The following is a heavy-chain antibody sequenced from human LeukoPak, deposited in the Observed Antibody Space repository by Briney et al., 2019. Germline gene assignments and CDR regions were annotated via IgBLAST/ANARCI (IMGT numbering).Heavy chain of an antibody. J-gene: IGHJ4*02. CDR3: AREPTYYDFWSGYRNDYYFDY. CDR1: GFTFSSYW. CDR2: IKQDGSEK. Sequence: GGSLRLSCAASGFTFSSYWMSWVRQAPGKGLEWVANIKQDGSEKYYVDSVKGRFTISRDNAKNSLYLQMNSLRAEDTAVYYCAREPTYYDFWSGYRNDYYFDYWGQGTLVTVFS. V-gene: IGHV3-7*01. D-gene: IGHD3-3*01.